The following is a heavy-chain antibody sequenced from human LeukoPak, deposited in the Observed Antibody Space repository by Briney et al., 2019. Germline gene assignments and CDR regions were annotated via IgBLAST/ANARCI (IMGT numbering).Heavy chain of an antibody. D-gene: IGHD6-13*01. V-gene: IGHV4-61*02. J-gene: IGHJ4*02. CDR1: GGSISSGSYY. CDR3: ARAHRRWAAAGSFDY. CDR2: IYTSGST. Sequence: SQTLSLTXTVSGGSISSGSYYWSWIRQPAGKGLEWIGRIYTSGSTNYNPSLKSRVTISVDTSKNQFSLKLSSVTAADTAVYYCARAHRRWAAAGSFDYWGQGTLVTVSS.